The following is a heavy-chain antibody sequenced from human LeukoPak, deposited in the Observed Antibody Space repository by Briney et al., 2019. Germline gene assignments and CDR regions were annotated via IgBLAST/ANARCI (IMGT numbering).Heavy chain of an antibody. CDR2: MSSKSGAT. Sequence: PWGSLTVSCTASGYTFTDYYMHWVRQAPGQGLEWMGWMSSKSGATKFAEKSQGRVTMTRDTSTSTGTMELRKLRSCDTAVYLCAIGIIATTGGDASDAWGQGTLAPVS. J-gene: IGHJ3*01. D-gene: IGHD1-7*01. CDR1: GYTFTDYY. CDR3: AIGIIATTGGDASDA. V-gene: IGHV1-2*02.